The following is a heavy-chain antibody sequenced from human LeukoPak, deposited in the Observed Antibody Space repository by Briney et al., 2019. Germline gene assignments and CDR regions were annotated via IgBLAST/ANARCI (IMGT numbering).Heavy chain of an antibody. D-gene: IGHD3-22*01. CDR1: GYTFTSYG. Sequence: GASVKVSCKASGYTFTSYGISWVRQAPGQGLEWMGWISAYNGNTNYAQKLQGRVTMTRNTSISTAYMELSSLRSEDTAVYYCARQGQVVTSDAFDIWGQGTMVTVSS. CDR2: ISAYNGNT. CDR3: ARQGQVVTSDAFDI. V-gene: IGHV1-18*01. J-gene: IGHJ3*02.